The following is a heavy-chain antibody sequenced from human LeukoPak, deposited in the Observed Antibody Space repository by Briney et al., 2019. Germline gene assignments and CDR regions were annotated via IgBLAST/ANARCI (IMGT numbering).Heavy chain of an antibody. Sequence: SETLSLTCAVYGGSFSGYYWSWIRQPPGKGLEWIGEINHSGSTNYNPSLKSRVTISVDTSKNQFSLKLSSVTAADTAVYYCARDRWRNRNDRAFDIWGQGTMVTVSS. D-gene: IGHD1-20*01. CDR1: GGSFSGYY. J-gene: IGHJ3*02. CDR2: INHSGST. V-gene: IGHV4-34*01. CDR3: ARDRWRNRNDRAFDI.